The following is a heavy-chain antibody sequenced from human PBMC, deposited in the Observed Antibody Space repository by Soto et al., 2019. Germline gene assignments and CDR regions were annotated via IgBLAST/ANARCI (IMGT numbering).Heavy chain of an antibody. J-gene: IGHJ4*02. CDR3: AKDRGRGSYPGGDFDH. V-gene: IGHV3-30*18. D-gene: IGHD1-26*01. Sequence: ESGGGVVQPGRSLRLSCGASGFSFRSFGVHWVRQSPAKGLEWLAIISFDGSNQYYADSVKGQFIIPRDNSKNTVYLEMNNLRPEDTAVYYCAKDRGRGSYPGGDFDHWGLGTRVTVSS. CDR2: ISFDGSNQ. CDR1: GFSFRSFG.